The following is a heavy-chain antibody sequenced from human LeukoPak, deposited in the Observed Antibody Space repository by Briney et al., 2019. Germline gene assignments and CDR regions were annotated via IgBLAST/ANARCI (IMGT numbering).Heavy chain of an antibody. V-gene: IGHV4-59*08. D-gene: IGHD1-1*01. CDR3: ARHDYNWKAFDY. CDR1: RVSISRYY. CDR2: LHYSWNT. J-gene: IGHJ4*02. Sequence: SETLSLTCTVSRVSISRYYWSRVRQPPGKGLESIGSLHYSWNTNYNPSPKSRVTISLDTSKNQFSLKLSYVTAADTAVYYCARHDYNWKAFDYWGQGTLVTVS.